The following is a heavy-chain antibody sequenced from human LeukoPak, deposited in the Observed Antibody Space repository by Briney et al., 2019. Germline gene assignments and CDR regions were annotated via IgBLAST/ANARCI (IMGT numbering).Heavy chain of an antibody. V-gene: IGHV4-4*07. CDR3: ASLSSSWEGYYFDY. D-gene: IGHD6-13*01. CDR1: GGSISSYY. CDR2: IYTSGST. J-gene: IGHJ4*02. Sequence: SETLSLTCTVSGGSISSYYWSWIRQPAGKGLEWIGRIYTSGSTNYNPSLKSRVTMSVDTSKNQYSLKLSSVTAADTAVYYCASLSSSWEGYYFDYWGQGTLVTVSS.